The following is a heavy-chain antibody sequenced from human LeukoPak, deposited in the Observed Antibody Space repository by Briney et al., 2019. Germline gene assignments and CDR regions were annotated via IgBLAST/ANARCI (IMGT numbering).Heavy chain of an antibody. V-gene: IGHV3-30*18. Sequence: GGSLRLSCAASGFTFSSYGMHWVRQAPGKGLEWVAVISYDGSNKYYADSVKGRFTISRDNSKNTLYLQMNSLRAEDTAVYYCAKDGGGSSHDFYYYYMDVWGKGTTVTVSS. CDR2: ISYDGSNK. J-gene: IGHJ6*03. CDR3: AKDGGGSSHDFYYYYMDV. CDR1: GFTFSSYG. D-gene: IGHD1-26*01.